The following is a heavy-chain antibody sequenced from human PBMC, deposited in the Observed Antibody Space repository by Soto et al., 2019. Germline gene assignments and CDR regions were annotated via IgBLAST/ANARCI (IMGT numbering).Heavy chain of an antibody. D-gene: IGHD6-19*01. J-gene: IGHJ6*02. V-gene: IGHV4-39*01. CDR3: ARGGAVDNTFYHYYAMDV. CDR1: GGSISSSSYH. CDR2: IYYSWST. Sequence: SETLSLTCTVSGGSISSSSYHWGWILQPPVKGLEWIGSIYYSWSTYYNPSLKSRVTISVDTSKNQFSLKLSSVTAADTAVYYCARGGAVDNTFYHYYAMDVWGQGTTDT.